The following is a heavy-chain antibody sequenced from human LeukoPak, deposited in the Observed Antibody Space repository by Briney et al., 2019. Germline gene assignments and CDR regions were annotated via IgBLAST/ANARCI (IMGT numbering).Heavy chain of an antibody. CDR1: GFMFSSYE. CDR3: AKGYNSGWFES. D-gene: IGHD6-19*01. J-gene: IGHJ5*01. Sequence: PGGYLRLSCAASGFMFSSYEMNWVRQAPGKGLEWLSHITSRSSTIYYADSVKGRFTISRDNSKNTVHLQMNSLRAEDTALYYCAKGYNSGWFESWGQGALVTVSS. V-gene: IGHV3-48*03. CDR2: ITSRSSTI.